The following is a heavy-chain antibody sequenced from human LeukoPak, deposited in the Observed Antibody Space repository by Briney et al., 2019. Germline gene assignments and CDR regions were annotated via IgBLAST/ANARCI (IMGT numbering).Heavy chain of an antibody. Sequence: PGGSLRLSCAASGFTFSSYSMNWVRQAPGKGLEWVSAISGSGGSTYYADSVKGRFTISRDNSKNTLYLQMNSLRAEDAAVYYCAIAEKGVFDYWGQGTLVTVSS. D-gene: IGHD1-14*01. CDR1: GFTFSSYS. CDR3: AIAEKGVFDY. CDR2: ISGSGGST. J-gene: IGHJ4*02. V-gene: IGHV3-23*01.